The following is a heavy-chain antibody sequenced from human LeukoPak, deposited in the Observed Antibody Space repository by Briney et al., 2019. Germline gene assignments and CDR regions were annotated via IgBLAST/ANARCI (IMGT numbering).Heavy chain of an antibody. J-gene: IGHJ5*02. CDR1: GGSFSGYY. V-gene: IGHV4-34*01. CDR2: INHNGST. CDR3: ARGPASSPYDFWSGYFSWFDP. D-gene: IGHD3-3*01. Sequence: SETLSLTCAVYGGSFSGYYWSWIRQPPGKGLEWIGEINHNGSTNYNPSLKSRVTISVDTSKNQFSLKLSTVTAADTAVYYCARGPASSPYDFWSGYFSWFDPWGQGTLVTVSS.